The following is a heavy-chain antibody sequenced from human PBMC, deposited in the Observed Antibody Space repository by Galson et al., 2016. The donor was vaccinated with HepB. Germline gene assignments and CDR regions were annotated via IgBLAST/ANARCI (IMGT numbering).Heavy chain of an antibody. D-gene: IGHD3-3*01. J-gene: IGHJ4*02. Sequence: PALVKPTQTLTLTCSVSGFSLTTSGVGVGWIRQPPGKALEWVAVIYWDDDKRYSPSLNSRLTITKDTSKDQVVLTMTNMDPVDTATYYCAHNVLRILEWSFDDWGQGILVTVSS. CDR3: AHNVLRILEWSFDD. CDR1: GFSLTTSGVG. V-gene: IGHV2-5*02. CDR2: IYWDDDK.